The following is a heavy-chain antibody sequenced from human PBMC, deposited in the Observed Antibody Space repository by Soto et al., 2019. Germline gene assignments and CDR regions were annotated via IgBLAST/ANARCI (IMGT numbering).Heavy chain of an antibody. Sequence: SSETLSLTCAVYGGSFSGYYWSWIRQPPGKGLECIGEIFHSGSTNFNPSLKCRVTISVDTSKNQFSLKLSSVTAADTAVYYFASMRGRSSSSSAHYWYYGMDVWGQGTTVTVSS. CDR1: GGSFSGYY. D-gene: IGHD6-6*01. V-gene: IGHV4-34*12. CDR2: IFHSGST. J-gene: IGHJ6*02. CDR3: ASMRGRSSSSSAHYWYYGMDV.